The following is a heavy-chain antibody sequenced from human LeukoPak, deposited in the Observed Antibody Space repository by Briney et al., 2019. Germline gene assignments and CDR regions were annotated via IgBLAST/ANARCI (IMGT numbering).Heavy chain of an antibody. V-gene: IGHV3-53*01. D-gene: IGHD3-22*01. CDR1: GFTVSSNY. CDR3: AREGGSGYSVDY. CDR2: IYSGGST. J-gene: IGHJ4*02. Sequence: GGSLRLSCAASGFTVSSNYMSWVRQAPGKGLEWVSLIYSGGSTYYADSVKGRFTISRDNAKNSLCLQMNSLRAEDTAVYYCAREGGSGYSVDYWGQGTLVTVSS.